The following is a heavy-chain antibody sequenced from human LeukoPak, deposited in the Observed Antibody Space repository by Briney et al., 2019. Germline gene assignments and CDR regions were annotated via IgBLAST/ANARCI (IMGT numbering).Heavy chain of an antibody. Sequence: GGSLRLSCAASGFTFSSYWMSWVRQAPGKGLEWVANIKQDGSEKYYVDSVKGRFTISRDNAKNSLYLQMNSLRAEDTAVYYCARGVYDFWSGYYEPFDYWGQGTLVTVSS. D-gene: IGHD3-3*01. J-gene: IGHJ4*02. CDR2: IKQDGSEK. V-gene: IGHV3-7*03. CDR1: GFTFSSYW. CDR3: ARGVYDFWSGYYEPFDY.